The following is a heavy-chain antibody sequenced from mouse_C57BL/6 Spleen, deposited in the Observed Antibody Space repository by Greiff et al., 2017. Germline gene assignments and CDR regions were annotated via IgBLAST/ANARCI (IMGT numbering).Heavy chain of an antibody. J-gene: IGHJ4*01. Sequence: QVQLQQPGAELVKPGASVKLSCKASGYTFTSYWMHWVKQRPGRGLEWIGRIEPNSGGTKYNEKFKSKATLTVDKPSSTAYMQLSSLTSEDSAVYYCARDYDAYAMDYWGQGTSVTVSS. D-gene: IGHD2-4*01. V-gene: IGHV1-72*01. CDR2: IEPNSGGT. CDR3: ARDYDAYAMDY. CDR1: GYTFTSYW.